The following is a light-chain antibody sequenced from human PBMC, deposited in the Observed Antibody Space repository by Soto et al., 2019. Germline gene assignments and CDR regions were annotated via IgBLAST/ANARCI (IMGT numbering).Light chain of an antibody. CDR1: QSISSW. CDR2: DAS. V-gene: IGKV1-5*01. CDR3: QQYNTDSPWT. J-gene: IGKJ1*01. Sequence: DIQMTRSPSTLSASVGDRVTITCRASQSISSWLAWYQQKPGKAPKLLIYDASSLESGVPSRFSGSGSGTEFTLTVSDLHLEDFATYYCQQYNTDSPWTFGQGTKVDIK.